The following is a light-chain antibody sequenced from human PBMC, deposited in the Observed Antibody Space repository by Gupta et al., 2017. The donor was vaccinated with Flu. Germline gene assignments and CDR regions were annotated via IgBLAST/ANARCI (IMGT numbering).Light chain of an antibody. V-gene: IGLV3-21*02. CDR3: QVWDSSSDRGV. Sequence: SSVLTRPLSVAVAPGQTARITCGGNNIGRKRVHWYQQKPGQAPVLVVYDDSHRPSGIPERFSGSNSGNTATLTSSRVEAGDEADYYCQVWDSSSDRGVFGTGTKVTVL. J-gene: IGLJ1*01. CDR2: DDS. CDR1: NIGRKR.